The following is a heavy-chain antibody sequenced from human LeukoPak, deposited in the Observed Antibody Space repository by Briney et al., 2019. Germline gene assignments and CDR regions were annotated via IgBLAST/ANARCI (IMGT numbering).Heavy chain of an antibody. CDR3: ASGHTVPENTYYFDY. CDR2: LNPSGGSS. D-gene: IGHD4-17*01. CDR1: GYTVTSYY. Sequence: ASVKVSCKASGYTVTSYYMHWVRQAPGQGLEWMAILNPSGGSSSYAQKFQGRATLTRATSTSTVYMELSSLRSEDTAVYYCASGHTVPENTYYFDYWGQGTLVTVSS. V-gene: IGHV1-46*01. J-gene: IGHJ4*02.